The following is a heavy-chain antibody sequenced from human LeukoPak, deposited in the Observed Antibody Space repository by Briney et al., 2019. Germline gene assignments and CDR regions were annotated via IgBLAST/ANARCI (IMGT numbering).Heavy chain of an antibody. CDR1: GFTFSSYG. CDR2: IRYDGSNK. Sequence: PGGSLRLSCGASGFTFSSYGMHWVRQAPGKGREWVAFIRYDGSNKYYADSVKGRFTISRDNSKNTLYLQMNRLRAEDTAVYYCAKDVDYGDYGATDYWGQGTLVTVFS. J-gene: IGHJ4*02. CDR3: AKDVDYGDYGATDY. V-gene: IGHV3-30*02. D-gene: IGHD4-17*01.